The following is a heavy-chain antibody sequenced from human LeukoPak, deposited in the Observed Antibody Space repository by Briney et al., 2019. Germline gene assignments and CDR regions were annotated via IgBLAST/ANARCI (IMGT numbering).Heavy chain of an antibody. D-gene: IGHD3-16*02. V-gene: IGHV3-23*01. CDR2: ISGSGGST. CDR1: GFTFSTYA. CDR3: ARGSVSSPYFDY. J-gene: IGHJ4*02. Sequence: PGGSLRLSCAASGFTFSTYAMSWVRQAPGKGLEWVSAISGSGGSTYYADSVKGRFTISRDSSKNTLYLQMNSLRAEDTAVCYCARGSVSSPYFDYWGQGTLVAVSS.